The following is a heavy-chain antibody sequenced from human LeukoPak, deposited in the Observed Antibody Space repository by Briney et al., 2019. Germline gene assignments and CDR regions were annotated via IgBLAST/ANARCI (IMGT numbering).Heavy chain of an antibody. CDR3: ARRNKDDDNFRLVDY. V-gene: IGHV1-8*01. Sequence: GASVSVSFTASGYTFTIYDINGVRQAPGQGLGWMGWMNPNSGNTGYAQKFQGRVTITRNTSISTAYMELSSLRSEDTAVYYCARRNKDDDNFRLVDYWGQGTLVTVSS. CDR1: GYTFTIYD. D-gene: IGHD5-24*01. CDR2: MNPNSGNT. J-gene: IGHJ4*02.